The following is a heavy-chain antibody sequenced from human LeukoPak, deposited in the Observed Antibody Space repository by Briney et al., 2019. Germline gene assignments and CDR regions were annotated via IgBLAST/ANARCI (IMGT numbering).Heavy chain of an antibody. D-gene: IGHD6-13*01. CDR2: ISYDGSNQ. V-gene: IGHV3-30*03. J-gene: IGHJ4*02. Sequence: PGGSLRLSCAGTGFKFSDKAMHWVRQAPGKGLEWVAVISYDGSNQNYADSVKGRFTISRDNAKNTLYLQMNSLRAEDTAVYYCARDKFGAAGNLFDYWGQGTLVTVSS. CDR3: ARDKFGAAGNLFDY. CDR1: GFKFSDKA.